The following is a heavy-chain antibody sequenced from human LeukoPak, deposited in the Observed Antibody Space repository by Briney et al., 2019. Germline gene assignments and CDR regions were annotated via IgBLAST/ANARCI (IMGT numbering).Heavy chain of an antibody. CDR3: ARDGYSFGHDFDY. Sequence: GGSLRLSCAASGVTFSSYWMHWVRHTPGKGLVWVSRIKGDGSSTSYADSVKGRFTISRDNAKNTLYLQMNSLRAEDTAVYYCARDGYSFGHDFDYWGQGTLVTVSS. D-gene: IGHD5-18*01. CDR2: IKGDGSST. CDR1: GVTFSSYW. V-gene: IGHV3-74*01. J-gene: IGHJ4*02.